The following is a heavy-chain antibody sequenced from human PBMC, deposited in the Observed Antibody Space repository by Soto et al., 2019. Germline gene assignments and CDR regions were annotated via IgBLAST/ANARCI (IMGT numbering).Heavy chain of an antibody. CDR2: MNPNSANT. J-gene: IGHJ5*02. D-gene: IGHD1-26*01. CDR3: ASMATSGTFNLYDP. V-gene: IGHV1-8*01. Sequence: QAQLVQSGAEVKEPGASVKVSCKASGYTFTNYDISWVRQATGQGLEWMGWMNPNSANTGYEQKFQGRVSMTRDTYTTTAYMELSSLTSEDTVIYYCASMATSGTFNLYDPCGQGPLVTVAS. CDR1: GYTFTNYD.